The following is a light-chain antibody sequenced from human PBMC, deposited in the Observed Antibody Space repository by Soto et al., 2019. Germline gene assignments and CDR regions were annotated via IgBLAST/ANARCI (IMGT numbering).Light chain of an antibody. J-gene: IGLJ2*01. Sequence: QSALTQPPSASGSPGQSVTISCTGTSSDVGGYSYVSWYQQHPGKAPKLMIYEVNKRPSGVPDRFSGSESGNTASLPVSGLQVEGEADYSCTSLRVFGGGTKLTVL. V-gene: IGLV2-8*01. CDR1: SSDVGGYSY. CDR2: EVN. CDR3: TSLRV.